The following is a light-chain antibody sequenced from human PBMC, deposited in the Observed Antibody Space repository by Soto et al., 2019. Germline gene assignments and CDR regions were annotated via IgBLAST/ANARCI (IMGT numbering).Light chain of an antibody. J-gene: IGKJ1*01. CDR1: QSVSNNY. CDR2: GAS. V-gene: IGKV3-20*01. CDR3: QQYGSSGT. Sequence: QSQATLSVSPGERATLSCRASQSVSNNYLAWYQQKPGQAPRLLIYGASNRATGIPDRFSGSGSGTDFTLTISRLEPEDFAVYYCQQYGSSGTFGQGTKVDIK.